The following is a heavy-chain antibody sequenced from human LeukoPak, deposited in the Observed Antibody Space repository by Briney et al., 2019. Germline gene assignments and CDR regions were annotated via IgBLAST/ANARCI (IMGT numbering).Heavy chain of an antibody. CDR3: ARDRDSSAFDSFDI. V-gene: IGHV3-53*01. CDR1: GLTVSSNY. D-gene: IGHD6-25*01. CDR2: IYSGGST. J-gene: IGHJ3*02. Sequence: GGSLRLSCAASGLTVSSNYMSWVRQAPGKGLEWVSVIYSGGSTDYADSVKGRFTISRDNSKNTLYLQMNSLRAEDTAVYYCARDRDSSAFDSFDIWGQGTMVTVSS.